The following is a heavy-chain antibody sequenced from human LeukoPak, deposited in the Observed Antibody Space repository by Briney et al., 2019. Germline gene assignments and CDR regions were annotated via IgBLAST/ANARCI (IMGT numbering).Heavy chain of an antibody. Sequence: SETLSLTCTVSGGSISSSSYYWGWIRQPPGKGLEWIGSIYDSGNTYYDPSLKSRVTISVDTSKDQFSLKLSSVTAADTAVYYCARLVGATYNFDYWGQGTLVTVSS. CDR1: GGSISSSSYY. V-gene: IGHV4-39*01. CDR3: ARLVGATYNFDY. D-gene: IGHD1-26*01. CDR2: IYDSGNT. J-gene: IGHJ4*02.